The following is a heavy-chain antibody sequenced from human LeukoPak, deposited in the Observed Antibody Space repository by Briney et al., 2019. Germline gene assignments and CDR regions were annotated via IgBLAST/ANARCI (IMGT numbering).Heavy chain of an antibody. D-gene: IGHD3-22*01. Sequence: KTSETLSLTCTVSGGSISSYYWSWIRQPPGKGLEWIGYINYRGSTNTNPSLKSRVTISVDTSKNQFSLKLSSVTAADTAVYYCASSNYYDSSGYYGEHNWFDPWGQGTLVTVSS. CDR3: ASSNYYDSSGYYGEHNWFDP. J-gene: IGHJ5*02. V-gene: IGHV4-59*08. CDR2: INYRGST. CDR1: GGSISSYY.